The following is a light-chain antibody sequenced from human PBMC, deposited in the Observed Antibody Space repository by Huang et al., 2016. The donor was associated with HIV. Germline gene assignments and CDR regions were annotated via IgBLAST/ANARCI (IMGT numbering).Light chain of an antibody. CDR2: GAS. CDR3: QQYNNWPPLIT. CDR1: QSVSSN. Sequence: EIVMTQSPATLSVSPGERATLSCRASQSVSSNLAWYQQKPGQAPRLIIYGASTRATGIPARFSGSGSGTEFTLTISSLQSEDFAVYYCQQYNNWPPLITFGQGTRLEIK. J-gene: IGKJ5*01. V-gene: IGKV3-15*01.